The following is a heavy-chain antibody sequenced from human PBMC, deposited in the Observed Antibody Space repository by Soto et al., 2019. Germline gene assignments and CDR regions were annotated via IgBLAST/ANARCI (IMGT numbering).Heavy chain of an antibody. CDR3: ARGLTGGPFSYYYGMDV. D-gene: IGHD7-27*01. V-gene: IGHV1-69*13. CDR2: IIPIFGTA. CDR1: GGTFSSYA. J-gene: IGHJ6*02. Sequence: GASVKVSCKASGGTFSSYAISWVRQAPGQGLEWMGGIIPIFGTANYAQKFQGRVTITADESTSTAYMELSSLRSEDTAVYYCARGLTGGPFSYYYGMDVWGQGTTVTVSS.